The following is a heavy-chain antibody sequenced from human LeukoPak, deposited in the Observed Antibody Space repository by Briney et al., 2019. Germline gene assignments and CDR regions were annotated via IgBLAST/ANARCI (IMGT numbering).Heavy chain of an antibody. CDR3: ARDGGAYWFDP. V-gene: IGHV4-61*01. J-gene: IGHJ5*02. CDR2: IYYSGST. D-gene: IGHD3-16*01. Sequence: SETLSLTCTVSGGSVSSGSYYWSWIRQPPGKGLEWIGYIYYSGSTNYNPSLESRVTISVDTSKNQFSLKLSSVTAADTAVYYCARDGGAYWFDPWGQGTLVTVSS. CDR1: GGSVSSGSYY.